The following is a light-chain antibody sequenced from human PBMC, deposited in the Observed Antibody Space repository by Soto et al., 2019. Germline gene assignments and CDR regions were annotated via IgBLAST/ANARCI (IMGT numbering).Light chain of an antibody. J-gene: IGKJ1*01. CDR2: DAS. Sequence: EIVLTQSPVTLSLSPGERATLSCRASQSVSSYLAWYQQRPGQSPRLLIYDASNRASGIPARFSGSGSGTDFTLTISSLEPEDFAVYYCQQRSNWPWTFGQGTKVDTK. CDR1: QSVSSY. V-gene: IGKV3-11*01. CDR3: QQRSNWPWT.